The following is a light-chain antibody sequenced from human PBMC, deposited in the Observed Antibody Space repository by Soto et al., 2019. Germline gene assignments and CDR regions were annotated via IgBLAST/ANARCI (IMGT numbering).Light chain of an antibody. CDR2: RAS. CDR1: QSIGSS. CDR3: QQYSGYSPYT. V-gene: IGKV1-5*03. J-gene: IGKJ2*01. Sequence: DIQMTQSPSTLSASVGDRVTITCRASQSIGSSLAWYQQKPGKAPKPLIYRASTLEEGVPSRFIGSESRAEFSLTISRLQPDDFATYYCQQYSGYSPYTFGQGTKLEI.